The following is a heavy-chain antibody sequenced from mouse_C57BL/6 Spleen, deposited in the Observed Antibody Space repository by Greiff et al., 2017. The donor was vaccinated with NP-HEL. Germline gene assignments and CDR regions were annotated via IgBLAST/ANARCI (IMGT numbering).Heavy chain of an antibody. CDR2: INPSTGGT. V-gene: IGHV1-42*01. D-gene: IGHD3-1*01. CDR1: GYSFTGYY. Sequence: VQLQQSGPELVKPGASVKISCKASGYSFTGYYMNWVKQSPEKILEWIGEINPSTGGTTYNQKFKAKATLTVDKSSSTAYMQLKSLTSEDSAVYYCARSGGSYYYAMDYWGQGTSVTVSS. J-gene: IGHJ4*01. CDR3: ARSGGSYYYAMDY.